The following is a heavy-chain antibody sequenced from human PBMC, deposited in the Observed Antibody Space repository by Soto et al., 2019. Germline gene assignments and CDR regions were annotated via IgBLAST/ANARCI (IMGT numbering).Heavy chain of an antibody. CDR3: ARDLGLYYGSGSRYYGMDV. Sequence: ASVKVSCKASGYTFTSYGISWVRQAPGQGLEWMGWISAYNGNTNYAQKLQGRVTMTTDTSTSTAYMELRSLRSDDTAVYYCARDLGLYYGSGSRYYGMDVWGQGTTVTVSS. CDR2: ISAYNGNT. CDR1: GYTFTSYG. J-gene: IGHJ6*02. V-gene: IGHV1-18*01. D-gene: IGHD3-10*01.